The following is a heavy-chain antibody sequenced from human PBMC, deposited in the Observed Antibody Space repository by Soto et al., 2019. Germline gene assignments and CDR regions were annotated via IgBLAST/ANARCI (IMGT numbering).Heavy chain of an antibody. CDR1: GDSIISSDFY. J-gene: IGHJ5*02. CDR3: ARHSLALRKNNWFDP. CDR2: IFYLGSS. V-gene: IGHV4-39*01. D-gene: IGHD3-3*02. Sequence: SETLSLTCTVSGDSIISSDFYWGWVRQPPGKGLEWIGSIFYLGSSYYNPSPKSRVTMSVDTSKNQFSLRLRSVTAADTALYFCARHSLALRKNNWFDPWGQGIMVT.